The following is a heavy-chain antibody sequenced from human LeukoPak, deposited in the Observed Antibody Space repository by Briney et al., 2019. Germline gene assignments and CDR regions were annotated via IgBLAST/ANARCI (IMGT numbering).Heavy chain of an antibody. V-gene: IGHV3-30*04. CDR1: GFTFSSYA. CDR2: ISYDGSNK. J-gene: IGHJ3*02. CDR3: ARGRVWFGELFGLADDAFDI. D-gene: IGHD3-10*01. Sequence: PGGSLRLSCAASGFTFSSYAMHWVRQAPGKGLEWVAVISYDGSNKYYADSVKGRFTISRDNSKNTLYLQMNSLRAEDTAVYYCARGRVWFGELFGLADDAFDIWGQGTMVTVSS.